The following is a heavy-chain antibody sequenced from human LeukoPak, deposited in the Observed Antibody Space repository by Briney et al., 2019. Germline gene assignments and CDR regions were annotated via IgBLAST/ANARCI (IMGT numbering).Heavy chain of an antibody. CDR2: IWYDGSNK. D-gene: IGHD6-13*01. CDR1: GFTVSSNY. Sequence: GGSLRLSCAASGFTVSSNYMSWVRQAPGKGLEWVAVIWYDGSNKYYADSVKGRFTISRDNSKNTLYLQMNSLRAEDTAVYYCARDLEIAAAGSGFDYWGQGTLVTVSS. CDR3: ARDLEIAAAGSGFDY. J-gene: IGHJ4*02. V-gene: IGHV3-33*08.